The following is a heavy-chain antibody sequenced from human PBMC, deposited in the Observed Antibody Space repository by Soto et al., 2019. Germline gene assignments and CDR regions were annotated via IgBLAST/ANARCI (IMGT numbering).Heavy chain of an antibody. Sequence: GGSLRLSCAASGFIFSSYGMHWVRQAPGKGLEWVAVIWYDGSNKYYADSVKGRFTISRDNSKNTLYLQMNSLRAEDTAVYYCARDKAVAGTEGNYYYYYYMDVWGKGTTVTVSS. CDR3: ARDKAVAGTEGNYYYYYYMDV. D-gene: IGHD6-19*01. CDR2: IWYDGSNK. V-gene: IGHV3-33*01. J-gene: IGHJ6*03. CDR1: GFIFSSYG.